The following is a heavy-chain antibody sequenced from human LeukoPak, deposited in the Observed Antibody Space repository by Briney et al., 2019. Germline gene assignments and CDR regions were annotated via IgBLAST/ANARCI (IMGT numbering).Heavy chain of an antibody. CDR2: IKEDGSEK. V-gene: IGHV3-7*03. CDR3: ARVSAGDYPDY. D-gene: IGHD7-27*01. CDR1: GFTFSNYW. Sequence: GGSLRLSCAASGFTFSNYWMNWVRQAPGKGPEWVANIKEDGSEKSYVDSVKGRFTISRDNAKSSLYLQMNSLRAEDTAVYYCARVSAGDYPDYWGQGTLVTVYS. J-gene: IGHJ4*02.